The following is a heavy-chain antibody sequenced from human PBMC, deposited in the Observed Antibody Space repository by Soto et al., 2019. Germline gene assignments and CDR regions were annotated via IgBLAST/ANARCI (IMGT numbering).Heavy chain of an antibody. CDR2: IYPGDSDA. CDR3: ARSQFDYVWGTSGYFDS. D-gene: IGHD3-16*01. V-gene: IGHV5-51*01. CDR1: GYSFSTHW. Sequence: EVQLVQSGPEVKKPGESLMISCKGSGYSFSTHWVGWVRQTPGKGLEWMGIIYPGDSDARYSPSFKGQVTISVDESITTAFLQWSSLKASDTAMYYCARSQFDYVWGTSGYFDSWGQGTLVTVSS. J-gene: IGHJ4*02.